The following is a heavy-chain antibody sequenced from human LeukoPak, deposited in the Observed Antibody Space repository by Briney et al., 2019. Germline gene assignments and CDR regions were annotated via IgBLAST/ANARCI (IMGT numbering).Heavy chain of an antibody. CDR1: GFTFSSYA. CDR3: ARDPRRDGYNSAFDI. V-gene: IGHV3-30*01. Sequence: GGSLRLSCAATGFTFSSYAMHWVRQAPGKGLEWVAVISYDGSNKYYADSVKGRFTISRDNYKNTLYLQMNSLRDEDTAVYYCARDPRRDGYNSAFDIWGQGTMVTVSS. D-gene: IGHD5-24*01. CDR2: ISYDGSNK. J-gene: IGHJ3*02.